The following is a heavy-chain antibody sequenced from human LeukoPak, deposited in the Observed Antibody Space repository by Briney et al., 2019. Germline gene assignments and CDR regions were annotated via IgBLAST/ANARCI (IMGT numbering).Heavy chain of an antibody. D-gene: IGHD3-10*01. CDR3: ARQTGSGLFSLP. V-gene: IGHV4-39*01. CDR2: IYFSGGT. CDR1: GDSISSSNCY. Sequence: TSETLSLTCTASGDSISSSNCYWGWIRQPPGKGLEWIGSIYFSGGTYYNASLKSRVTISVDTSKNQFSLKLSSVTAADTAVYYCARQTGSGLFSLPGGQGTLVTVSS. J-gene: IGHJ4*02.